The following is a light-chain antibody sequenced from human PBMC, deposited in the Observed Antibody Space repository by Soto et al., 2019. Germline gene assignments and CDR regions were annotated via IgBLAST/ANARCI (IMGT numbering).Light chain of an antibody. V-gene: IGKV1-39*01. CDR1: QSISSY. J-gene: IGKJ1*01. CDR2: AAS. Sequence: DIQMTQSPSSLSASVGDRVTITCRASQSISSYLNWYQQKPGKAPKLLIYAASSLQSGVPSRFSGSGSGTDFTLTISSLQLDDFATSSSQKNYSTPCTFRQGTKV. CDR3: QKNYSTPCT.